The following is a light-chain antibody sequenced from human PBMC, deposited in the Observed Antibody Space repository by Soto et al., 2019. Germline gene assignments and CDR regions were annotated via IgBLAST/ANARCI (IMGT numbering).Light chain of an antibody. CDR1: QNVLHSSNNKNF. CDR3: QQYYTSPPTYT. V-gene: IGKV4-1*01. Sequence: DIVMTQSPDSLAVSLGERATINCKSSQNVLHSSNNKNFLAWYQQKPGQPPKLLIYWASTRESGVPDRFSGSGSGTDFTLTISSLQAEDVAIYYCQQYYTSPPTYTFGQGTKLEIK. CDR2: WAS. J-gene: IGKJ2*01.